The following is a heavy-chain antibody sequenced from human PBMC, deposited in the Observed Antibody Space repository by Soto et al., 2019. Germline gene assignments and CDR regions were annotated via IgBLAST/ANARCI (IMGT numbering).Heavy chain of an antibody. V-gene: IGHV4-34*01. Sequence: SETLSLTCAVYGGSFSGYYWSWIRQPPGKGLEWIGEINHSGSTNYNPSLKSRVTKSVDTSKNQFSLKLSSVTAADTAVYYCARTHSRITIFGVVIPNYFDYWGQRTLVTGLL. CDR1: GGSFSGYY. CDR3: ARTHSRITIFGVVIPNYFDY. D-gene: IGHD3-3*01. CDR2: INHSGST. J-gene: IGHJ4*02.